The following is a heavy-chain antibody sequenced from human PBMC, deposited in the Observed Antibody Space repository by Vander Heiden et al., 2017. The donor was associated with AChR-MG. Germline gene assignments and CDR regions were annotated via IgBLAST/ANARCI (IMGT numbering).Heavy chain of an antibody. CDR1: GGTFSSYA. CDR3: ARGGRDGYTGY. J-gene: IGHJ4*01. D-gene: IGHD5-12*01. CDR2: IIPILGIA. V-gene: IGHV1-69*04. Sequence: QVQLVQSGAEVKKPGSSVKVSCKASGGTFSSYAISWVRQAPGQGLEWMGRIIPILGIANYAQKFQGRVTITADKSTSTAYMEMSSLRSEDTAVYYCARGGRDGYTGYWGHGTLVTVSS.